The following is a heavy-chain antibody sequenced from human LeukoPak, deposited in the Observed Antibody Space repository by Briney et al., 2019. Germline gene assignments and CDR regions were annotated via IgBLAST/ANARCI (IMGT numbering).Heavy chain of an antibody. V-gene: IGHV4-59*01. CDR1: GGSISSYY. J-gene: IGHJ5*02. CDR3: ARQHIVVVTASESWFDP. CDR2: IYYSGST. Sequence: SETLSLTCTVSGGSISSYYWSWTRQPPGKGLEWIGYIYYSGSTNYNPSLKSRVTISVDTSKNQFSLKLSSVTAADTAVYYCARQHIVVVTASESWFDPWGQGTLVTVSS. D-gene: IGHD2-21*02.